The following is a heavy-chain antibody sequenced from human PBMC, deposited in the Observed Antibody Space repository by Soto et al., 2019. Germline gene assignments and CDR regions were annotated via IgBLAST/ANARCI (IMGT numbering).Heavy chain of an antibody. J-gene: IGHJ6*02. D-gene: IGHD3-3*01. CDR1: GGSISSYY. CDR2: IYYSGST. Sequence: SETLSLTCTVSGGSISSYYWSWIRQPPGKGLEWIGYIYYSGSTNYNPSLKSRVTISVDTSKNQFSLKLSSVTAADTAVYYCARDRLLEWNYYYYGMDVWGQGTTVTVS. V-gene: IGHV4-59*01. CDR3: ARDRLLEWNYYYYGMDV.